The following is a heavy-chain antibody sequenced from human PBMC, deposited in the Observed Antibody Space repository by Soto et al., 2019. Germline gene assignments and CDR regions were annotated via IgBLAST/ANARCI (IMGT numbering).Heavy chain of an antibody. CDR3: ARAVWFGEPTAYGMDV. CDR2: IYYSGST. D-gene: IGHD3-10*01. J-gene: IGHJ6*02. CDR1: GGSISSGDYY. V-gene: IGHV4-30-4*01. Sequence: PSETLSLTCTVSGGSISSGDYYWSWIRQPPGKGLEWIGYIYYSGSTYYNPSLKSRVTISVDTSKNQFSLKLSSVTAADTAVYYCARAVWFGEPTAYGMDVWGQGTTVTVSS.